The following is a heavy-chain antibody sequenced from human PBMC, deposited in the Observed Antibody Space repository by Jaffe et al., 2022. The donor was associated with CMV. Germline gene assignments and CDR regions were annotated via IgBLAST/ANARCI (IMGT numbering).Heavy chain of an antibody. J-gene: IGHJ6*03. CDR2: ITSNSGYT. CDR3: ARGRVVRFLEWTSKPRQYYYMDV. Sequence: EEQLVESGGGLVKPGGSLRLSCAASGFTFSSYNMNWVRQVPGKGPEWVSSITSNSGYTYYADSVKGRFTISRDNAKNSLYLQMNSLRAEDTAVYYCARGRVVRFLEWTSKPRQYYYMDVWGKGTTVTVSS. V-gene: IGHV3-21*01. CDR1: GFTFSSYN. D-gene: IGHD3-3*01.